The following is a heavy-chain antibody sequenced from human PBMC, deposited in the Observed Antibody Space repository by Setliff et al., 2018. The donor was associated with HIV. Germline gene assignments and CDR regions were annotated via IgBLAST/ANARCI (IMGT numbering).Heavy chain of an antibody. CDR2: IWYDGSNK. J-gene: IGHJ4*01. Sequence: PGGSLRLSCTAAGFTFSDYGMHWVRQAPGKGLEWLSLIWYDGSNKKSADSVKGRFTISRDNSKNTLYLQMSSLRVEDTAVYYCAKDGISGGAYPPYYFDYWGHGTLVTVSS. CDR1: GFTFSDYG. D-gene: IGHD2-15*01. CDR3: AKDGISGGAYPPYYFDY. V-gene: IGHV3-33*03.